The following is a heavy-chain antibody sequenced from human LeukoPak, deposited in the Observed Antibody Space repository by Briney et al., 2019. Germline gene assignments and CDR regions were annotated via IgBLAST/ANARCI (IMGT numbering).Heavy chain of an antibody. Sequence: ASVKVSCKASGYTFTSYGISWVRQAPGQGLEWMGGIIPIFGTANYAQKFQGRVTMTEDTSTDTAYMELNSLRSEDTAVYYCASSNLNSGNYSRGGDSWGQGTLVTVSS. V-gene: IGHV1-69*06. CDR1: GYTFTSYG. J-gene: IGHJ4*02. CDR2: IIPIFGTA. CDR3: ASSNLNSGNYSRGGDS. D-gene: IGHD1-26*01.